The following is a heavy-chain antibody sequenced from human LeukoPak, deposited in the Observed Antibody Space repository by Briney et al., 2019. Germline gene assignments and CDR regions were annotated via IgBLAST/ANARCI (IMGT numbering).Heavy chain of an antibody. D-gene: IGHD3-10*01. CDR3: AKGWDGSGSYEGG. CDR1: GFTFSSYA. V-gene: IGHV3-9*01. Sequence: GGSLRLSCAASGFTFSSYAMSWVRQAPGKGLEWVSGISWNSGSIGYADSVKGRFTISRDNAKNSLYLQMNSLRAEDTALYYCAKGWDGSGSYEGGWGQGTLVTVSS. J-gene: IGHJ4*02. CDR2: ISWNSGSI.